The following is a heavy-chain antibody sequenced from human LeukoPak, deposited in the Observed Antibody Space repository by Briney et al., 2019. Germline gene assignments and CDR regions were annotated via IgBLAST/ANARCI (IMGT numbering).Heavy chain of an antibody. V-gene: IGHV1-18*01. D-gene: IGHD4-23*01. CDR2: ISGYNGNT. CDR3: ARRPVGYYYYYMDV. Sequence: ASVKVSCKASGYTFTSYGVCWVRQAPGQGLEWMGWISGYNGNTNYAQKLQGRVTMTTDTSTSTAYMELRSLRSDDTAVYYCARRPVGYYYYYMDVWGKGTTVTVSS. CDR1: GYTFTSYG. J-gene: IGHJ6*03.